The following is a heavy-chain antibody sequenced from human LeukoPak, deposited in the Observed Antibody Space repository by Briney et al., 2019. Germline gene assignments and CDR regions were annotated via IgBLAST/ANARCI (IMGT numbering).Heavy chain of an antibody. CDR2: IYSGSSPT. CDR1: AFTLSSNY. V-gene: IGHV3-66*01. CDR3: ARDAVTTAYYYKYGTDV. Sequence: GASLRLFRAPYAFTLSSNYMGSARHHPGGWRGWVSFIYSGSSPTYYADFVKGRFTISRDNSKNTLYLQMNSLRDEDTAVYYCARDAVTTAYYYKYGTDVWGQGTTVTVSS. J-gene: IGHJ6*02. D-gene: IGHD4-17*01.